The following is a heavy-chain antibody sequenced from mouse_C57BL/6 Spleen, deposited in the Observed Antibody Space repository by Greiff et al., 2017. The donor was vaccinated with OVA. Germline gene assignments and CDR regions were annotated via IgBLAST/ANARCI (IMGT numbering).Heavy chain of an antibody. CDR2: IDPETGGT. CDR3: TRRVTTVVEERYFDV. V-gene: IGHV1-15*01. Sequence: QVQLQQSGAELVRPGASVTLSCKASGYTFTDYEMHWVKQTPVHGLEWIGAIDPETGGTAYNQKFKGKAILTADKSSSTAYMELRSLTSEDSAVYYCTRRVTTVVEERYFDVWGTGTTVTVSS. D-gene: IGHD1-1*01. CDR1: GYTFTDYE. J-gene: IGHJ1*03.